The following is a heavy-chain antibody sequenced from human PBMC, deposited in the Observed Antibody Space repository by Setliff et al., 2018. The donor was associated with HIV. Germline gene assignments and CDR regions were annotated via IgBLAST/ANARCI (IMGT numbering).Heavy chain of an antibody. Sequence: SETLSLTCAVSGGSISSSNWWSWVRQPPGKGLEWIGEIYHSGSTNYNPSLKGRVTISVDKSKNQFSLKLSSVTAADTAVYYCARASITIFGVVTLFDYWGQGTLVTVSS. V-gene: IGHV4-4*02. CDR2: IYHSGST. CDR1: GGSISSSNW. J-gene: IGHJ4*02. CDR3: ARASITIFGVVTLFDY. D-gene: IGHD3-3*01.